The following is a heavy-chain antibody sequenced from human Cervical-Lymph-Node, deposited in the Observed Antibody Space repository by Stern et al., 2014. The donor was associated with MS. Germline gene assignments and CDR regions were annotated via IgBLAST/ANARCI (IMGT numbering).Heavy chain of an antibody. CDR2: ISWNSGSI. CDR3: AKDGGIVGANLFDY. J-gene: IGHJ4*02. Sequence: VQLVESGGGLVQPGRSLRLSCAASGFTFDDYAMHWVRQAPGKGLEWVSGISWNSGSIGYADSVKGRFTISRDNAKNSLYLQMNSLRAEDTALYYCAKDGGIVGANLFDYWGQGTLVTVSS. D-gene: IGHD1-26*01. V-gene: IGHV3-9*01. CDR1: GFTFDDYA.